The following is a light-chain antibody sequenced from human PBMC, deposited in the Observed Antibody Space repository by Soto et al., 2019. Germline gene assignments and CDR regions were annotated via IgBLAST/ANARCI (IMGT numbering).Light chain of an antibody. Sequence: MTQSPSSLSASVGDTATRACGASQSIALSVSWYQQKPGQAPRLLIYDASNRATGIPARFSGSGSGTEFSLTISSLQSEDFAVYYCQQYNNWPPWTFGQGTKVDIK. J-gene: IGKJ1*01. V-gene: IGKV3-15*01. CDR2: DAS. CDR1: QSIALS. CDR3: QQYNNWPPWT.